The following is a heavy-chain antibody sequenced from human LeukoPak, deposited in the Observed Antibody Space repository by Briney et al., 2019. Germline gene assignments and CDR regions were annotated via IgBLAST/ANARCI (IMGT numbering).Heavy chain of an antibody. Sequence: PGGSLRLSCAASGFTFSSYAMSWVRQAPGKGLEWVSAISGSGGSTYYADSVKGRFTISRDNSKNTPYLQMNSLRAEDTAVYYCAKAPGPSVAGSPWFDPWGQGTLVTVSS. J-gene: IGHJ5*02. CDR1: GFTFSSYA. D-gene: IGHD6-19*01. V-gene: IGHV3-23*01. CDR3: AKAPGPSVAGSPWFDP. CDR2: ISGSGGST.